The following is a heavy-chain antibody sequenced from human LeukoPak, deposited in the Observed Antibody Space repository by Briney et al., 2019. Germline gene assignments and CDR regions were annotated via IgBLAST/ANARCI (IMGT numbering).Heavy chain of an antibody. CDR2: ILYDGSNK. Sequence: PGGSLRLSCAASGFTFSSYGMHWVRQAPGKGLEWVAFILYDGSNKYYADSVKGRFTISRDNSKNTLYLQMNSLRAEDTAVYYCAKERDTAMVTIDYWGQGTLVTVSS. J-gene: IGHJ4*02. CDR1: GFTFSSYG. CDR3: AKERDTAMVTIDY. V-gene: IGHV3-30*02. D-gene: IGHD5-18*01.